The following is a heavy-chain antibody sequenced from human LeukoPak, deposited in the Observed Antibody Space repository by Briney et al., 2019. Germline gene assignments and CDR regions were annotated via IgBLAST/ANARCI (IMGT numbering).Heavy chain of an antibody. CDR2: IKEDGSEK. CDR1: GFTFSHHW. Sequence: GGSLRLSCTASGFTFSHHWMTWARQAPEKGLEWVANIKEDGSEKDYVDSVKGRFTISRDNGKNSLYLQMNSLRGEDTAVYYCARLNWNYADYWGQGTLVTVSS. V-gene: IGHV3-7*01. CDR3: ARLNWNYADY. D-gene: IGHD3-3*01. J-gene: IGHJ4*02.